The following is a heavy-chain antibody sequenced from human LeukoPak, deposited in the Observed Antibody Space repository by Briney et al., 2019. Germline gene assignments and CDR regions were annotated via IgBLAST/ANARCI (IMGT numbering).Heavy chain of an antibody. CDR1: GYSISSGYY. V-gene: IGHV4-38-2*01. Sequence: SETLSLTCAVSGYSISSGYYWGWIRQPPGKGLEWIGSIYHSGSTYYNPSLKSRVTISVDTSKNQFSLKLSSVTAADTAVYYCARRRESSQSIFGVATTTPWYYMDVWGKGTTVTVSS. J-gene: IGHJ6*03. D-gene: IGHD3-3*01. CDR3: ARRRESSQSIFGVATTTPWYYMDV. CDR2: IYHSGST.